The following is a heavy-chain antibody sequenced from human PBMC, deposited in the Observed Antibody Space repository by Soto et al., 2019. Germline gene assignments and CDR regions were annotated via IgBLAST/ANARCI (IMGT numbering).Heavy chain of an antibody. D-gene: IGHD3-10*01. CDR1: GGSISSGGYS. CDR2: IYHSGST. V-gene: IGHV4-30-2*01. CDR3: ARSHTMVFDYFDY. Sequence: PSETLSLTCAVSGGSISSGGYSWSWIRQPPGKGLEWIGYIYHSGSTYYNPSLKSRVTISVDRSKNQFSLKLSSVTAADTAVYYCARSHTMVFDYFDYWGQGTLVTVS. J-gene: IGHJ4*02.